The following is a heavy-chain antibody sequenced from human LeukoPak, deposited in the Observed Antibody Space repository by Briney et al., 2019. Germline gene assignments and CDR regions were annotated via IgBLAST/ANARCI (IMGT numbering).Heavy chain of an antibody. Sequence: ASVKVSCKASGGTFSSYAISWVRQAPGQGLEWMGWISAYSGNTHYAQKFQGRVTMTTDTSMTTAYMELRGLRSDDTAVYYCARAEKPNWGNYYYYCMDVWGKGTTVTVSS. D-gene: IGHD7-27*01. CDR3: ARAEKPNWGNYYYYCMDV. J-gene: IGHJ6*03. CDR1: GGTFSSYA. CDR2: ISAYSGNT. V-gene: IGHV1-18*01.